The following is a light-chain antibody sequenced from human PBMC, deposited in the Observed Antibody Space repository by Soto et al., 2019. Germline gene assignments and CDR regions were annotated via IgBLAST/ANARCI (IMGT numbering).Light chain of an antibody. CDR2: DVN. Sequence: QSALAQPASVSGSFGQSITISCSGPNTDLGVYGYVSWYQHQPGKAPKLLIYDVNNRPSGISDRFSGSKSGDTASLTISGLQDAEEGDYLCFSKISGFVYGFGTGTKVTV. CDR3: FSKISGFVYG. V-gene: IGLV2-14*01. J-gene: IGLJ1*01. CDR1: NTDLGVYGY.